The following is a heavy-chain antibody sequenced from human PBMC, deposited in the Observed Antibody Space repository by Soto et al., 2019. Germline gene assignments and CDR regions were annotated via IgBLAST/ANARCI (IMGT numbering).Heavy chain of an antibody. V-gene: IGHV4-59*01. CDR1: GGSIGGSY. CDR2: VYYTGGT. CDR3: ARSVAVPGAHIDY. D-gene: IGHD6-19*01. Sequence: SETLSLTCSVSGGSIGGSYWSWIRQSPGKGLEWLCYVYYTGGTNYSPSLRSRVSISVDTSKNQFSLRLSSVTAADTAVYFCARSVAVPGAHIDYWGQGTQVTVS. J-gene: IGHJ4*02.